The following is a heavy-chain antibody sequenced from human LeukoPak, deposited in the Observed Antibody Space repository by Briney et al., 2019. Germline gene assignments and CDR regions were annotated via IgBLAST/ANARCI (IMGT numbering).Heavy chain of an antibody. V-gene: IGHV3-7*01. CDR2: IKQDGSKK. CDR1: GFTFSSYW. J-gene: IGHJ4*02. D-gene: IGHD2-2*01. CDR3: ARALGFCSSTSCQYYFDY. Sequence: GGSLRLSCAASGFTFSSYWMSWVRQAPGKGLEWVANIKQDGSKKYYVDSVKGRFTISRDNAKNSLYLQMNSLRAEDTAVYYCARALGFCSSTSCQYYFDYWGQGTLVTVSS.